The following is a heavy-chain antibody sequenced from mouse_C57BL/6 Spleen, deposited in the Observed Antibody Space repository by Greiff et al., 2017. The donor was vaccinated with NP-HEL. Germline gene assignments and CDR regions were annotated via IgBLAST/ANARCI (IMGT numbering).Heavy chain of an antibody. CDR2: ISSGGSYT. D-gene: IGHD1-1*01. V-gene: IGHV5-6*01. Sequence: EVKLQESGGDLVKPGGSLKLSCAASGFTFSSYGMSWVRQTPDKRLEWVATISSGGSYTYYPDSVKGRFTISRDNAKNTLYLQMSSLKSEDTAMYYCARLGGSSPFAYWGQGTLVTVSA. CDR3: ARLGGSSPFAY. CDR1: GFTFSSYG. J-gene: IGHJ3*01.